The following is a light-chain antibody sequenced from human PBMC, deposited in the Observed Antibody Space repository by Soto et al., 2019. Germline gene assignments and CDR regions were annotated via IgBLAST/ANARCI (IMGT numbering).Light chain of an antibody. CDR2: GVS. CDR1: QSISGE. J-gene: IGKJ2*01. V-gene: IGKV3-15*01. Sequence: EIVMTQSPATLSVSPGERATLSCRAGQSISGELAWYQQRPGQPPRLLIYGVSTRATGVPDRFSGSGSGSDFTLTISGLQSEDFAVYYCQQGHDWPLTFGQGPDWTS. CDR3: QQGHDWPLT.